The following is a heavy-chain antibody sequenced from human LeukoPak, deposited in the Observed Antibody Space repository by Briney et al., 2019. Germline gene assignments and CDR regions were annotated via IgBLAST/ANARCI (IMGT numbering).Heavy chain of an antibody. CDR2: ISSSGSTI. CDR1: GFTFSSYA. J-gene: IGHJ4*02. D-gene: IGHD3-9*01. Sequence: GGSLRLSCAASGFTFSSYAMSWVRQAPGKGLEWVSYISSSGSTIYYADSVKGRFTISRDNAKNSLYLQMNSLRAEDTAVYYCAKVKYDILTGGYYFDYWGQGTLVTVSS. V-gene: IGHV3-48*04. CDR3: AKVKYDILTGGYYFDY.